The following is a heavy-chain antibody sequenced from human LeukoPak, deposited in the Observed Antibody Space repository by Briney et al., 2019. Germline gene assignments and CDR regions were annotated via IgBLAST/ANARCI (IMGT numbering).Heavy chain of an antibody. J-gene: IGHJ4*02. CDR1: GFTFNTYA. D-gene: IGHD1-26*01. Sequence: GGSLRLSCSASGFTFNTYAMTWVRQAPGKGLEWVSSITANGESTYYADSVKGRFTISRDNSKSTLYLQMNSLRADDTAVYHCARDSGSYLQPTDYWGQGTLVTVSS. CDR2: ITANGEST. V-gene: IGHV3-23*01. CDR3: ARDSGSYLQPTDY.